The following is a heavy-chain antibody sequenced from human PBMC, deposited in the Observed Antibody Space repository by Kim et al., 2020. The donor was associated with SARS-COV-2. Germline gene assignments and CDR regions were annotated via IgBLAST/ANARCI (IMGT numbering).Heavy chain of an antibody. D-gene: IGHD3-16*01. CDR3: GRDMKSLGVFDY. V-gene: IGHV3-72*01. CDR1: GFTFSDHY. Sequence: GGSLRLSCVASGFTFSDHYMDWVRQAPGKGLEWVGRVRNKVSSDTTEYAASVKGRFTISRDDSKNSVYLQMNSLKTEDTAVYFCGRDMKSLGVFDYWGQGTLVTVSS. CDR2: VRNKVSSDTT. J-gene: IGHJ4*02.